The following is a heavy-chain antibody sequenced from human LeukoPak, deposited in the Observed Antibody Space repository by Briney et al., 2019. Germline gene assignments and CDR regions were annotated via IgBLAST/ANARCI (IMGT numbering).Heavy chain of an antibody. J-gene: IGHJ4*02. V-gene: IGHV3-23*01. Sequence: PGGSLRLSCAASGFTFSSYAMSWVRQTPGKGLEWVSTISGSGGRTYYADSVKGRFTISRDNAKNSLYLQMNSLRAEDTAVYFCARWRTSNWSEFDYWGQGTLVTVSS. CDR2: ISGSGGRT. D-gene: IGHD6-13*01. CDR1: GFTFSSYA. CDR3: ARWRTSNWSEFDY.